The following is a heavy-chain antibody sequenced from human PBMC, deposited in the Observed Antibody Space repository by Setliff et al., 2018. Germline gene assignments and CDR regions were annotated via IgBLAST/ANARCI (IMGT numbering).Heavy chain of an antibody. D-gene: IGHD2-2*03. CDR1: GFAFSNYG. V-gene: IGHV3-48*03. Sequence: GGSLRLSCEASGFAFSNYGAHWVRQAPGKGLEWVSYITSSGTTTFYTDSVKGRFAISRDNARNSLYLQMHSLRVEDTAVYYCARDGYPGTSWGQGTLVTVSS. CDR3: ARDGYPGTS. J-gene: IGHJ5*02. CDR2: ITSSGTTT.